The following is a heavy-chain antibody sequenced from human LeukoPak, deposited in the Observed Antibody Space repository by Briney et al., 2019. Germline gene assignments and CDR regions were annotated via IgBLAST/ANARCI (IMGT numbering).Heavy chain of an antibody. Sequence: PGGSLRLSCAASGFTFSSYGMHWVRQAPGKGLEWVAFIRYDGSNKYYADSVKGRFTISRDNSKNTLYLQMNSLRAEDTAVYYCAKDRYYGSGSYSNLFDYWGQGTLVTASS. CDR3: AKDRYYGSGSYSNLFDY. V-gene: IGHV3-30*02. CDR1: GFTFSSYG. D-gene: IGHD3-10*01. J-gene: IGHJ4*02. CDR2: IRYDGSNK.